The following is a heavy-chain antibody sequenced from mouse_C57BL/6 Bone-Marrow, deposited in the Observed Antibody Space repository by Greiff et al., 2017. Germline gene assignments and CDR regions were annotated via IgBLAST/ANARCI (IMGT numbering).Heavy chain of an antibody. CDR3: ARLGSTTVVAPYFDY. CDR2: INPSSGYT. Sequence: QVQLQQSGAELVRPGASVKMSCKASGYTFTSYTMHWVKQRPGQGLEWIGDINPSSGYTKYHQKFKDKATLTADKSSSTVYVQLSSLTSEDSAVYYCARLGSTTVVAPYFDYWGQGTTLTVSS. CDR1: GYTFTSYT. J-gene: IGHJ2*01. D-gene: IGHD1-1*01. V-gene: IGHV1-4*01.